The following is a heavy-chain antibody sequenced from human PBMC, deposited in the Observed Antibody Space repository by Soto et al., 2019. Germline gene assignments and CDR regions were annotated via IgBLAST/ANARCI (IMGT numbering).Heavy chain of an antibody. CDR1: GFSLTTFGMG. CDR2: IYWNDDK. CDR3: VNSRDSSPSDY. V-gene: IGHV2-5*01. Sequence: SGPTLVNPTRTLTLTCTYSGFSLTTFGMGVGWIRQPRGKAPEWLALIYWNDDKRYSPSLKNRLTIAKDTSKNLVVLTLTNVDPVDTATYYCVNSRDSSPSDYWGRGTLVTVSS. D-gene: IGHD2-21*02. J-gene: IGHJ4*02.